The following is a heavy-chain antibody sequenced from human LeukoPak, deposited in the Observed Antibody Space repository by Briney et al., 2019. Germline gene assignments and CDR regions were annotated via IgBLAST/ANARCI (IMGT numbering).Heavy chain of an antibody. CDR2: IRYDGSNK. CDR1: GFTFSSYV. CDR3: AKDRGYYDSSGYGYFDY. D-gene: IGHD3-22*01. J-gene: IGHJ4*02. V-gene: IGHV3-30*02. Sequence: GGSLRLSCAASGFTFSSYVMHWVRQAPGKGLEWVAFIRYDGSNKYYADSVKGRFTISRDNSKNTLYLQMNSLRAEDTAVYYCAKDRGYYDSSGYGYFDYWGQGTLVTVSS.